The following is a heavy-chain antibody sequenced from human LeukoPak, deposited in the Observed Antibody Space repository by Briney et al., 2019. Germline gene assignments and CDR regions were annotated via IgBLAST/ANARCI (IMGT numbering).Heavy chain of an antibody. CDR2: ISYDGSNK. J-gene: IGHJ4*02. D-gene: IGHD7-27*01. CDR3: ARDHTLGIFDY. V-gene: IGHV3-30-3*01. CDR1: GFTFSSYA. Sequence: PGGSLRLSCAASGFTFSSYAMHWVRQAPGKGLEWVAVISYDGSNKYYADSVKGRFTISRDNSKNTLYLQMNSLRAEDTAVYYCARDHTLGIFDYWGQGTLVTVSS.